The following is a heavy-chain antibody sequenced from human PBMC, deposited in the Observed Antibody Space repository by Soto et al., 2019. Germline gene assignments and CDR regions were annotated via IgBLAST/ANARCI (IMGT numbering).Heavy chain of an antibody. CDR2: IYYSGST. CDR3: ARGSVTDYYYDSSGYGRYAEYFQH. D-gene: IGHD3-22*01. V-gene: IGHV4-31*03. Sequence: TLSLTCTVSGGSISSGGYYWSWIRQHPGKGLEWIGYIYYSGSTYYNPSLKSRVAISVDTSKNQFSLKLSSVTAADTAVYYCARGSVTDYYYDSSGYGRYAEYFQHWGQGTLVTVSS. CDR1: GGSISSGGYY. J-gene: IGHJ1*01.